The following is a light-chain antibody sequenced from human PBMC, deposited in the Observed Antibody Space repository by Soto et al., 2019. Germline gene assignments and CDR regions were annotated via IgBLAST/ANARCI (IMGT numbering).Light chain of an antibody. CDR3: QQFNSYPIT. V-gene: IGKV1-9*01. CDR2: TSS. Sequence: DIQLTQSSSFLSASVGDRVTITCRASQDISSFLAWYQQKPGQAPKVLISTSSILQSGVPSRFSGSGSGTEFTLTISGLQPEDFATYYCQQFNSYPITFGQGTRLEIK. CDR1: QDISSF. J-gene: IGKJ5*01.